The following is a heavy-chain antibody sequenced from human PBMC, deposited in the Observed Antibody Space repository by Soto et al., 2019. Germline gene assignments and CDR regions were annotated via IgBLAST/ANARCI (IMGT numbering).Heavy chain of an antibody. J-gene: IGHJ5*02. CDR3: AKYYFPSGSNWFDP. CDR2: ISGSDGRT. Sequence: EVQLLESGGGLVQPGGSLRLSCAASGFTLSINDMSWVRQAPGKGLEWVSSISGSDGRTYYADSVKGRFTISRDNSKNPLFLEMSSLRVEDTAVYYCAKYYFPSGSNWFDPWGRGTLVTVSS. V-gene: IGHV3-23*01. CDR1: GFTLSIND. D-gene: IGHD3-10*01.